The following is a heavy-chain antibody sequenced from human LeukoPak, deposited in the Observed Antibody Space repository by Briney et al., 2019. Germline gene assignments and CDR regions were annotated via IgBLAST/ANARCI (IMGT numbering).Heavy chain of an antibody. CDR3: ARGLGYCSSTSCYFRVGRGYMDV. J-gene: IGHJ6*03. V-gene: IGHV4-34*01. CDR1: GGSFSGYY. Sequence: SETLSLTCAVYGGSFSGYYWSWIRQPPGKGLEWIGEINHSGSTNYNPSLKSRVTISVDTSKNQFSLKLSSVTAADTAVYYCARGLGYCSSTSCYFRVGRGYMDVWGKGTTVTVSS. CDR2: INHSGST. D-gene: IGHD2-2*01.